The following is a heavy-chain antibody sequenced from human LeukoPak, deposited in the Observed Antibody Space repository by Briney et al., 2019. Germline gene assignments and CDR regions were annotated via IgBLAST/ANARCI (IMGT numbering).Heavy chain of an antibody. CDR2: VSGSGGST. V-gene: IGHV3-23*01. D-gene: IGHD4-23*01. J-gene: IGHJ6*02. CDR3: AKESTAVTPYYYGLDV. CDR1: GFTFSSYA. Sequence: GGSLRLPCAASGFTFSSYAMSWVRQAPGKGLEWVSVVSGSGGSTYYADSVKGRFTISRDNSKNTLYLQMNSLRAEDTAVYYCAKESTAVTPYYYGLDVWGQGTLVTVSS.